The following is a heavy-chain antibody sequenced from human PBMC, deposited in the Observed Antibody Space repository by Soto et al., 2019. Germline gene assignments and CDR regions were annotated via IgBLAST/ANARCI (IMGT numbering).Heavy chain of an antibody. CDR3: YSSGYYSPRDYFDY. V-gene: IGHV4-30-4*01. D-gene: IGHD3-22*01. CDR1: GGSISSGDYY. Sequence: SETLSLTCTVSGGSISSGDYYWSWIRQPPGKGLEWIGYTHYSGSTYYKLSLKSRVTISVDTSKNQFSLKLSSVTAADTAVYYCYSSGYYSPRDYFDYWGRGTLVTVSS. J-gene: IGHJ4*02. CDR2: THYSGST.